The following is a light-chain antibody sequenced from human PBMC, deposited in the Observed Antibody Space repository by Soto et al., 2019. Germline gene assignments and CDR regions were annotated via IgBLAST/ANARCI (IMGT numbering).Light chain of an antibody. CDR2: AAS. CDR1: QDIRDW. J-gene: IGKJ3*01. CDR3: QQAFSFPFT. Sequence: DIQMTQSPSSVSAYVGDRVTITCRASQDIRDWIAWYQQKPGKAPKLLISAASSLQSGVASRFSGSGSGTDFSLTISSLQSEDFATYYCQQAFSFPFTFGPGTKVDIK. V-gene: IGKV1-12*01.